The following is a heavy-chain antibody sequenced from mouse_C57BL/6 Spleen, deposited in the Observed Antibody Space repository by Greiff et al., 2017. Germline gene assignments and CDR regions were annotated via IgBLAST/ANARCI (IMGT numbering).Heavy chain of an antibody. CDR3: ARMGYYGSSSWFAY. V-gene: IGHV1-61*01. D-gene: IGHD1-1*01. CDR1: GYTFTSYW. CDR2: IYPSDSET. Sequence: QVQLKQPGAELVRPGSSVKLSCKASGYTFTSYWMDWVKQRPGQGLEWIGNIYPSDSETHYNQKFKDKATLTVDKSSSTAYMQLSSLTSEDSAVYYCARMGYYGSSSWFAYWGQGTLVTVSA. J-gene: IGHJ3*01.